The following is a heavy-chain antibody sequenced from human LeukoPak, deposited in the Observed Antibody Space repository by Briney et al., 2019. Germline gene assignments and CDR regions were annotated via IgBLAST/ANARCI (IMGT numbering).Heavy chain of an antibody. CDR2: ISGSGGST. V-gene: IGHV3-23*01. Sequence: SGGSLRLSCAASGFTFSSYGMSWVRQAPGKGLEWVSAISGSGGSTYYADSVKGRFTISRDNSKNTLYLQMNSLRAEDTAVYYCASSTITIIVVVMYYWGQGTLVTVSS. CDR1: GFTFSSYG. CDR3: ASSTITIIVVVMYY. J-gene: IGHJ4*02. D-gene: IGHD3-22*01.